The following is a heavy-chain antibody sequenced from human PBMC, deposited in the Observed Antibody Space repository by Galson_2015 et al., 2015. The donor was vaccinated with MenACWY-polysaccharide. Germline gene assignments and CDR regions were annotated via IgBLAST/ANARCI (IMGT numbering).Heavy chain of an antibody. D-gene: IGHD6-6*01. CDR2: IKQDGSEK. V-gene: IGHV3-7*01. J-gene: IGHJ6*02. CDR3: ARGDLAARSYYYGMDV. CDR1: GFTFSSYW. Sequence: SLRLSCAASGFTFSSYWMSWVRQAPGKGLEWVANIKQDGSEKYYVDSVKGRFTISRDNAKNSLYLQMNSLRAEDTAVYYCARGDLAARSYYYGMDVWGQGTTVTVSS.